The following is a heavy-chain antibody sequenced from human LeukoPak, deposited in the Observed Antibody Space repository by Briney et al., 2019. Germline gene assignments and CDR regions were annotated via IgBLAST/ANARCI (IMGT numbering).Heavy chain of an antibody. J-gene: IGHJ4*02. Sequence: GASVKVSCKASGYTFNTYNINWVRQAPGQGLEWMGWISTYNDNTNYAQKFQGRVTMTRDTSTSTVYMELSSLRSDDTAVYYCARVENYDYVWGSYRSALDYWGQGTLVTVSS. CDR2: ISTYNDNT. D-gene: IGHD3-16*02. CDR3: ARVENYDYVWGSYRSALDY. CDR1: GYTFNTYN. V-gene: IGHV1-18*01.